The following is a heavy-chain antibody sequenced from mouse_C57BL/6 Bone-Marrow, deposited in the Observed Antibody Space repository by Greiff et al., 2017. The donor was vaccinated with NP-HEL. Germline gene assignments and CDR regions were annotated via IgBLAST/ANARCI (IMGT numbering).Heavy chain of an antibody. V-gene: IGHV5-6*01. CDR1: GFTFSSYG. Sequence: DVQLVESGGDLVKPGGSLKLSCAASGFTFSSYGMSWVRQTPDKRLEWVATISSGGSYTYYPDSVKGRFTISRDNAKNTLYLQMSSLKSEDTAMYYCARRVSNYDAMDYWGQGTSVTVSS. CDR2: ISSGGSYT. CDR3: ARRVSNYDAMDY. J-gene: IGHJ4*01. D-gene: IGHD2-5*01.